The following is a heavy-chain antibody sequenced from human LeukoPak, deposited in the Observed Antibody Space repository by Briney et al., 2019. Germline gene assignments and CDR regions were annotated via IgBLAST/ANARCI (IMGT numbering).Heavy chain of an antibody. CDR1: GFTFDDYG. V-gene: IGHV3-20*01. D-gene: IGHD4-11*01. Sequence: GGSLRLSCAASGFTFDDYGMGWVRQAPGKGLEWVSDINWNGGSTGYADSVKGRFTISRDNAKNYLYLQMNSLRAEDTALYHCARDRGDYSNYRGFDYWGQGNLVTVSS. J-gene: IGHJ4*02. CDR3: ARDRGDYSNYRGFDY. CDR2: INWNGGST.